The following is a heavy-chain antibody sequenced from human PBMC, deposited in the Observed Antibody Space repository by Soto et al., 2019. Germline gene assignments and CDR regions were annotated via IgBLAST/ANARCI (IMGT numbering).Heavy chain of an antibody. CDR2: IYYSGST. V-gene: IGHV4-59*01. CDR1: GGSLSSYY. J-gene: IGHJ3*02. D-gene: IGHD6-19*01. Sequence: SETLSLTCTVSGGSLSSYYWSWIRQPPGKGLEWIGYIYYSGSTNYNPSLKSRVTISVDTSKNQFSLKLSSVTAADTAVYYCASDVYSSGWFDAFDIWGQGTMVTGSS. CDR3: ASDVYSSGWFDAFDI.